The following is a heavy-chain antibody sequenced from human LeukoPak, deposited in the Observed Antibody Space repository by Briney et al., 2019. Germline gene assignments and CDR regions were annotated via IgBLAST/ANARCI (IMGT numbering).Heavy chain of an antibody. CDR2: IYYTGGA. J-gene: IGHJ3*02. CDR3: ARAYYYGSGTFDI. CDR1: GCSINPYY. D-gene: IGHD3-10*01. Sequence: SETLSLTCTVSGCSINPYYWSWIRQPPGKGLEWIGYIYYTGGAYYNPSLKSRVTISVDTSKNQFSLKLTSVTAADTAVYYCARAYYYGSGTFDIWGQGTMVTVSS. V-gene: IGHV4-59*01.